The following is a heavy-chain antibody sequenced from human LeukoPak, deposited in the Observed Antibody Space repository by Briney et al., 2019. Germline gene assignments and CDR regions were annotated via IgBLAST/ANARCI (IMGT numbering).Heavy chain of an antibody. V-gene: IGHV1-18*01. CDR3: AKALYDSSGYFVVRGRMAATLFDY. J-gene: IGHJ4*02. D-gene: IGHD3-22*01. CDR2: ISAYNGNT. Sequence: ASVKVSCKASGYTFTSYGISWVRQAPGQGLEWMGWISAYNGNTNYAQKLQGRVTMTTDTSTSTAYMELRSLRSDDTAVYYCAKALYDSSGYFVVRGRMAATLFDYWGQGTLVTVSS. CDR1: GYTFTSYG.